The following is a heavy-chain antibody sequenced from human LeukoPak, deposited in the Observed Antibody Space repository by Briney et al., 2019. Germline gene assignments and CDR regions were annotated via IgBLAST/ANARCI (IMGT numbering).Heavy chain of an antibody. D-gene: IGHD2-15*01. CDR3: ARVCCGGSHSLLPQDY. Sequence: ASVKVSCKASGYTFTGYYMHWVRQAPGQGLEWMGWINPNSGGTNYAQKFQGRVTMTRDTSISTAYMELSRLRSDDTAVYYCARVCCGGSHSLLPQDYWGQGTLVTVSS. J-gene: IGHJ4*02. CDR1: GYTFTGYY. CDR2: INPNSGGT. V-gene: IGHV1-2*02.